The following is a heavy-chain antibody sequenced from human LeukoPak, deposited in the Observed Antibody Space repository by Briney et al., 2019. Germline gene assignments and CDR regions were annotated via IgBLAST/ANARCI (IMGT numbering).Heavy chain of an antibody. V-gene: IGHV3-23*01. CDR1: GFTFSNYA. CDR3: ARVSGYDLGGFDY. CDR2: ISGAGGST. J-gene: IGHJ4*02. D-gene: IGHD5-12*01. Sequence: GGSLGLSCAASGFTFSNYAMTWVRQAPGKGLEWVSAISGAGGSTYYADPVKGRFTISRDSSKNTLYLQMNSLRAEDTAVYYCARVSGYDLGGFDYWGQGTLVTVSS.